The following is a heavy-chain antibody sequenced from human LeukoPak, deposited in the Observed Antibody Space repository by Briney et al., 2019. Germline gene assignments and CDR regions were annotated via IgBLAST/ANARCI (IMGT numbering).Heavy chain of an antibody. Sequence: ASVKVSCKASGYTFTGYYMHGVRQAPGQGLEWMGWINPNSGGTNYAQKFQGRVTMTRDTSISTAYTELSRLRSDDTAVYYCAREFHFSTQEAFDIWGQGTMVTVSS. CDR2: INPNSGGT. CDR1: GYTFTGYY. J-gene: IGHJ3*02. D-gene: IGHD3-3*02. CDR3: AREFHFSTQEAFDI. V-gene: IGHV1-2*02.